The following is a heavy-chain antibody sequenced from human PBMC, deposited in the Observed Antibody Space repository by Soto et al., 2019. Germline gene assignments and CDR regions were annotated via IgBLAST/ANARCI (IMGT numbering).Heavy chain of an antibody. J-gene: IGHJ5*02. CDR2: ISPNNGNT. V-gene: IGHV1-18*01. CDR3: ARRRYCSPFDP. D-gene: IGHD2-15*01. Sequence: GASVKVSCKASGFTFITYDFSWVRQAAGQGLEWMGWISPNNGNTGFAQKLQGRVTMTTDTSTSAAYRELRSLRSDDTAVYYCARRRYCSPFDPWGQGTLVTVSS. CDR1: GFTFITYD.